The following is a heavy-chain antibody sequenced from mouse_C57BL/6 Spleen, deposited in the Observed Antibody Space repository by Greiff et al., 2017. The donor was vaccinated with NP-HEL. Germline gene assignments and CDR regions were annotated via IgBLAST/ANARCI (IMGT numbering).Heavy chain of an antibody. J-gene: IGHJ4*01. CDR1: GYTFTSYW. CDR2: IYPSDSET. D-gene: IGHD2-4*01. Sequence: QVQLPPPGAELVRPGSSVKLSCKASGYTFTSYWMHLVKPKPIQGLEWVGNIYPSDSETHYNQKFKDKATLTVDKSSSTAYMQLSSLTSEDSAVYYCARQPIYYDYGYYAMDYWGQGTSVTVSS. V-gene: IGHV1-52*01. CDR3: ARQPIYYDYGYYAMDY.